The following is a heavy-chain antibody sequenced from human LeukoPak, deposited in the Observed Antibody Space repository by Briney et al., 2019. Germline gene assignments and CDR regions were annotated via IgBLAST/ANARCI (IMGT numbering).Heavy chain of an antibody. J-gene: IGHJ4*02. CDR3: AREREGPYGYLDY. CDR1: GGSSSGYY. CDR2: INHSGST. V-gene: IGHV4-34*01. D-gene: IGHD4-17*01. Sequence: SETLSLTCAVYGGSSSGYYWSWIRQPPGKGLEWIGEINHSGSTNYNPSLKSRVTISVDTSKNQFSLKLSSVTAADTAVYYCAREREGPYGYLDYWGQGTLVTVSS.